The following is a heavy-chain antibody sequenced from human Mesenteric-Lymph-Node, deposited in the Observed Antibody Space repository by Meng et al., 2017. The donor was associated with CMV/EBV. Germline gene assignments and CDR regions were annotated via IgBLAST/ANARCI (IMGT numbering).Heavy chain of an antibody. Sequence: SETLSLTCTVSGGSISSSTYYWGWIRQPPGKGLEWIGSIYYSGSTYYNPSLKSRVTISVDTSKNQFSLKLSSVTAADTAVYYCAREDIVVVPAALDYWGQGTLVTVSS. CDR1: GGSISSSTYY. CDR2: IYYSGST. CDR3: AREDIVVVPAALDY. D-gene: IGHD2-2*01. J-gene: IGHJ4*02. V-gene: IGHV4-39*07.